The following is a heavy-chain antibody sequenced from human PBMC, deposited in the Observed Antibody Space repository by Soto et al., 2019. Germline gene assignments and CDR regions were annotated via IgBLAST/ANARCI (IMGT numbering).Heavy chain of an antibody. CDR1: GFPFIRYS. D-gene: IGHD5-12*01. CDR2: ISGSSSTI. CDR3: ARDVYSGTWTTEEDV. J-gene: IGHJ6*02. V-gene: IGHV3-48*01. Sequence: EVQLVESGGGLVQPGGSLRLSCAVSGFPFIRYSMNWLRRARGKGLEWIAYISGSSSTIKYADSVKGRFTISRDNAKNSLYLQMNSLRAEDTAVYFCARDVYSGTWTTEEDVWGQGTTVIVSS.